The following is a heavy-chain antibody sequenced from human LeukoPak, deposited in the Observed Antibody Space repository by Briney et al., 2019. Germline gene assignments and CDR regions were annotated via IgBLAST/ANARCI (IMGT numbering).Heavy chain of an antibody. Sequence: GGSLRLSCSASGFTFSSYALHWVRQAPGKGLEYVSAISSNGGSTYYADSVKGRFTISRDNSKNTLYLQMSSLRAEDTAVYYCVKPGLGYFDSYYFDYWGQGTLVTVSS. CDR3: VKPGLGYFDSYYFDY. J-gene: IGHJ4*02. CDR1: GFTFSSYA. CDR2: ISSNGGST. D-gene: IGHD3-9*01. V-gene: IGHV3-64D*06.